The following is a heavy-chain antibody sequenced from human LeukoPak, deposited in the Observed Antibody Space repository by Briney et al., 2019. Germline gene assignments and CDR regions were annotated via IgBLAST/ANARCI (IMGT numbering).Heavy chain of an antibody. V-gene: IGHV3-11*01. D-gene: IGHD2-21*02. Sequence: GGSLRLSCAASGFTFSDYYMSWIRQAPGKGLEWVSYISSSGSTIYYADSVKGRFTISRDNAKNSLYLQMNSLRAEDTAVYYCAKPERPYIVVVTAAGGDWGQGTLVTVSS. CDR1: GFTFSDYY. CDR3: AKPERPYIVVVTAAGGD. J-gene: IGHJ4*02. CDR2: ISSSGSTI.